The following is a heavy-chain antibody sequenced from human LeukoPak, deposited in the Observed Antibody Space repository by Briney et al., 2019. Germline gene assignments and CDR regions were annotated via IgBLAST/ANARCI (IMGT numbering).Heavy chain of an antibody. D-gene: IGHD3-3*01. CDR1: GASISSFY. Sequence: PSETLSLTCTVSGASISSFYWSWIRQPPGKRLEWIAYFYYSGSTYYNPSLKSRVTISVDTSKNQFSLKLSSVTAADTAVYYCARAPYDFWSGYQINWFDPWGQGALVTVSS. J-gene: IGHJ5*02. CDR3: ARAPYDFWSGYQINWFDP. CDR2: FYYSGST. V-gene: IGHV4-59*12.